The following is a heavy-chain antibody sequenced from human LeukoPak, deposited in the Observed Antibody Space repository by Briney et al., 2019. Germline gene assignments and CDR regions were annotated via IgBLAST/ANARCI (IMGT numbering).Heavy chain of an antibody. CDR2: IYPGDPDT. Sequence: GESLKISCKGSGYSFTSYWIGWVRQMPGKGLEWMGIIYPGDPDTRYSPSFQGQVTISADKSISTAYLQWSSLKASDTAMYYCARHGPNKSITIFGVVIPYYFDYWGQGTLVTVSS. J-gene: IGHJ4*02. V-gene: IGHV5-51*01. D-gene: IGHD3-3*01. CDR3: ARHGPNKSITIFGVVIPYYFDY. CDR1: GYSFTSYW.